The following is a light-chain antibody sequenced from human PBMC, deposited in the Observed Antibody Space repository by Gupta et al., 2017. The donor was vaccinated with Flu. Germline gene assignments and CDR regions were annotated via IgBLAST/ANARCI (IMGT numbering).Light chain of an antibody. J-gene: IGKJ1*01. Sequence: DIQMTQSPSSLSASVGDRVTITCRASQGIRTHLVWYQQKPGEVPKVLIYAASTLQPGVPSRFSGSGSGTDFTLTISSLRPEDVATYYCQNYNDAPWTCGRGTKVEIK. CDR1: QGIRTH. CDR2: AAS. V-gene: IGKV1-27*01. CDR3: QNYNDAPWT.